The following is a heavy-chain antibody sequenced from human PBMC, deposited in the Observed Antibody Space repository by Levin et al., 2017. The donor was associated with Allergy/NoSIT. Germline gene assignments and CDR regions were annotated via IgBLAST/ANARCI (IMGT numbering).Heavy chain of an antibody. V-gene: IGHV1-2*02. CDR1: GYTFTGYY. CDR2: INPNSGGR. Sequence: GESLKISCKASGYTFTGYYMHWVRQAPGQGLEWMGWINPNSGGRNFAQKFQGRVTMTRDTSINTAYMELSSLRADDTAVYYCARDRGLGYCSGGSCYSWHFHLWGRGTLVTVSS. D-gene: IGHD2-15*01. J-gene: IGHJ2*01. CDR3: ARDRGLGYCSGGSCYSWHFHL.